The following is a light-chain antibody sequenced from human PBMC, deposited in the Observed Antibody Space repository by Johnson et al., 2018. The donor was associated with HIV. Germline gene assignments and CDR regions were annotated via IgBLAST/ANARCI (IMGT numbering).Light chain of an antibody. CDR3: GTWDSSLSAGGV. V-gene: IGLV1-51*02. J-gene: IGLJ1*01. Sequence: SVLTQPPSVSAAPGQKVTISCSTNSSNFGNNYVSWYQQLPGTAPKLLIYKNDKRPSGIPDRFSGSKSGTSATLGITGLQTGDEADYYCGTWDSSLSAGGVFGTGTKVTAL. CDR1: SSNFGNNY. CDR2: KND.